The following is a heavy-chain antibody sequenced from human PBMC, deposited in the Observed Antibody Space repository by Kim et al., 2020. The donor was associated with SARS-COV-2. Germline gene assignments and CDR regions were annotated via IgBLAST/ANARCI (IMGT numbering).Heavy chain of an antibody. Sequence: NPSPKSRATISVDTSKTQFSLKLSSVTAADTAVYYCARGGGGYKSSLFDYWGQGTLVTVSS. V-gene: IGHV4-59*09. D-gene: IGHD5-12*01. CDR3: ARGGGGYKSSLFDY. J-gene: IGHJ4*02.